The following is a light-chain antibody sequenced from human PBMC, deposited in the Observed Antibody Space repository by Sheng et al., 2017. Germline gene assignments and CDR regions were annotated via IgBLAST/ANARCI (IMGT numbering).Light chain of an antibody. CDR1: KLVHKY. Sequence: SYELTQPPSVSVSPGQTATITCSGDKLVHKYICWYQQKPGQPPVLVMYQDRKRPSGIPERFSGSTSGNTATLTISETHPMDEADYETWDRLTAVFGGGTKLTV. J-gene: IGLJ3*02. CDR3: ETWDRLTAV. CDR2: QDR. V-gene: IGLV3-1*01.